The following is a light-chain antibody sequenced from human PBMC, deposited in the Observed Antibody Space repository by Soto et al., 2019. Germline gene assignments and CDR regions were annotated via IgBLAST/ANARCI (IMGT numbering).Light chain of an antibody. CDR1: QSVSSSY. CDR3: QQYGSSPPVT. CDR2: GAS. J-gene: IGKJ5*01. V-gene: IGKV3-20*01. Sequence: EIELTQSPGTLSLSPGERATLSCRASQSVSSSYLAWYQQKPGQAPRLLIYGASSRATGIPDRFSGSGSGTDFTLTISRLEPEDFAVYYCQQYGSSPPVTFGQGTRLEI.